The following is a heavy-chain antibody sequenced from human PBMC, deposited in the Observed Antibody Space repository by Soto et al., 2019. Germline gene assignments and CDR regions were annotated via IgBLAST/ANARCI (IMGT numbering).Heavy chain of an antibody. Sequence: QVQLQESGPGLVKPSETLSLTCTVSGGSISSYYWSWIRQPPGKGLEWIGYIYYSGSTNYNPSLKSRVSISVDTSKNQFSLKLSSVTAADTAVYYCARHKGGGGDYDYWGQGTLVTVSS. CDR1: GGSISSYY. J-gene: IGHJ4*02. D-gene: IGHD4-17*01. CDR3: ARHKGGGGDYDY. V-gene: IGHV4-59*08. CDR2: IYYSGST.